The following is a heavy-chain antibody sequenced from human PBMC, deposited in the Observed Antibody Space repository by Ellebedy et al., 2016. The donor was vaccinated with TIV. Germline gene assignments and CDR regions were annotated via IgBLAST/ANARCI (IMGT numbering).Heavy chain of an antibody. J-gene: IGHJ4*02. CDR1: GFPFSSYA. CDR3: AKGRGGGSDSSAPRYYFDY. D-gene: IGHD3-22*01. CDR2: ISNTGSRT. Sequence: PGGSLRLSCAASGFPFSSYAISWVRQAPGKGLEWISTISNTGSRTYYADSVAGRFIISRDNSKKTLYLQMNSLRAEDTAVYYCAKGRGGGSDSSAPRYYFDYWGLGTLVTVSS. V-gene: IGHV3-23*01.